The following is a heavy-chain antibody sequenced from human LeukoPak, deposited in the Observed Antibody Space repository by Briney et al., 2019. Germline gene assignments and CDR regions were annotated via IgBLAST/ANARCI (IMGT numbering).Heavy chain of an antibody. CDR2: IYYSGST. D-gene: IGHD3-3*01. V-gene: IGHV4-59*11. CDR1: GGSISSHY. J-gene: IGHJ4*02. Sequence: SETLSLTCTVSGGSISSHYWSWIRQPPGKGLEWIGYIYYSGSTNYNPSLKSRVTISVDTSKNQFSLKPSSVTAADTAVYYCARGRGDYDFWSGYLTRNIYYFGYWGQGTLVTVSS. CDR3: ARGRGDYDFWSGYLTRNIYYFGY.